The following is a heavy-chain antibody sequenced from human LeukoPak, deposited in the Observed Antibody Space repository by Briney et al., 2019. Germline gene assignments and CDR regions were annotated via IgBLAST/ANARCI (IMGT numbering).Heavy chain of an antibody. V-gene: IGHV1-18*01. CDR3: ARVLYYDFWSGYPGNYYFDY. Sequence: ASVKVSCKASGYTFTSYGISWVRQAPGQGLEWMGWISAYNGNTNYAQKLQGRVTMTTDTSTSTAYMELRSLRSDDTAVYYCARVLYYDFWSGYPGNYYFDYWGQGTLVTVSS. D-gene: IGHD3-3*01. CDR2: ISAYNGNT. CDR1: GYTFTSYG. J-gene: IGHJ4*02.